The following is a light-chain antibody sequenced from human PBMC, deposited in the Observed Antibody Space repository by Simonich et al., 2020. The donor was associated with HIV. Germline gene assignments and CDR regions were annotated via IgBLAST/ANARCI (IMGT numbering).Light chain of an antibody. V-gene: IGKV4-1*01. J-gene: IGKJ1*01. Sequence: DIVMTQSPDSLAVSLGERATINCKSSQSVLYSSNNKNYLTWYQQKPGQPPKLLIDWASTRESGVPDRFSGSGSGTDFTLTISSLQAEDVAVYYCQQYYSIPWTFGQGTKVEIK. CDR2: WAS. CDR1: QSVLYSSNNKNY. CDR3: QQYYSIPWT.